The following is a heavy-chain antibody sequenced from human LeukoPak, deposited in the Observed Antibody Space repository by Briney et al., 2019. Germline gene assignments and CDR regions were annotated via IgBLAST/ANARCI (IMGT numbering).Heavy chain of an antibody. V-gene: IGHV1-46*01. J-gene: IGHJ4*02. Sequence: ASVKVSCKASGYTFTSYYMHWVRQAPGQGLEWMGIINPSGGSTSYAPKFQGRVTMTRDTSTSTVYMDLSSLRSEDTAEYYCARDSHDTSGYPGYWGQGTLVTVSS. CDR1: GYTFTSYY. CDR2: INPSGGST. D-gene: IGHD3-22*01. CDR3: ARDSHDTSGYPGY.